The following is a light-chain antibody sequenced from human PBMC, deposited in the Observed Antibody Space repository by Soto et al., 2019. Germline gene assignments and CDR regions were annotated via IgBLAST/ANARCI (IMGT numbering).Light chain of an antibody. V-gene: IGKV3-11*01. CDR1: QRVSTY. CDR3: LQRSNWPIT. J-gene: IGKJ5*01. Sequence: EIVLTQSPATLSLSPGERATLSCRASQRVSTYLAWYQQKPGQAPRLLIYDASNRATGIPARFSGSGSGTDFTLTISSLEPEDFAVFYCLQRSNWPITFGQGTRREIK. CDR2: DAS.